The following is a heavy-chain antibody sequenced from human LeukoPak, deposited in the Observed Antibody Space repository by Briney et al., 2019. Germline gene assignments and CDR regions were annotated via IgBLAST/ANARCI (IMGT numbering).Heavy chain of an antibody. D-gene: IGHD3-10*01. J-gene: IGHJ4*02. CDR1: GYTFNTYG. CDR3: ARGGSGWFGALEFDY. Sequence: ASVKVSCKASGYTFNTYGVIWVRQAPGKGFEWLGWISGQHGKTTYAQKFQDRVITTTDTSTSTAYMELRSLTSDDTGVYFCARGGSGWFGALEFDYWGQGTLVTVSS. V-gene: IGHV1-18*01. CDR2: ISGQHGKT.